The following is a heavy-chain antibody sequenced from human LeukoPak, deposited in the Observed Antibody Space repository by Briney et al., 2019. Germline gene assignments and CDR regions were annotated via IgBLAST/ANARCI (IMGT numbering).Heavy chain of an antibody. J-gene: IGHJ5*02. CDR2: IRPDGSGA. V-gene: IGHV3-74*01. Sequence: TGGCLRLSCTMSGFTFSGRWMHWVRQAAGEGLVWVSLIRPDGSGANYAASVRGRFTISRDNAKNTLYLQMNSLRVENAAGYYCVTADLPWGQGTLVIVSS. CDR1: GFTFSGRW. CDR3: VTADLP.